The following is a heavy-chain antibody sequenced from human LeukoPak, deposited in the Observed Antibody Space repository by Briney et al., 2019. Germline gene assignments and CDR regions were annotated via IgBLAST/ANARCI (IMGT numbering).Heavy chain of an antibody. Sequence: SETLSLTCVVNGGSFRVYYWTWIRQSPGKGLEWIGEINHSGGTNYNPSLKSRVTISVDTSKNQFSLKLSSVTAADTAVYYCARGIVLMVYASFDFWGQGILVTVSS. J-gene: IGHJ4*02. CDR3: ARGIVLMVYASFDF. CDR2: INHSGGT. D-gene: IGHD2-8*01. CDR1: GGSFRVYY. V-gene: IGHV4-34*01.